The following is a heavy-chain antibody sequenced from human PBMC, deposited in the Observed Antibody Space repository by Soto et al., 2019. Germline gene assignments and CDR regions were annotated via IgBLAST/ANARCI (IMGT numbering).Heavy chain of an antibody. Sequence: QVQLQESGPGLVKPSQTLSLTCTVSGGSISSGGYYWSWIRQHPGKGLEWIGYIYYSGSTYYNPSLKSRVTISVDTSKNQFSLKRSSVTAADTAVYYCARLAVVAATFLDYWGQGTLVTVSS. J-gene: IGHJ4*02. V-gene: IGHV4-31*03. CDR3: ARLAVVAATFLDY. CDR1: GGSISSGGYY. CDR2: IYYSGST. D-gene: IGHD2-15*01.